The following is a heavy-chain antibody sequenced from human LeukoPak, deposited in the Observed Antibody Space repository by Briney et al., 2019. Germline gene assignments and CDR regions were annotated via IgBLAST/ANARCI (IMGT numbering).Heavy chain of an antibody. J-gene: IGHJ4*02. CDR1: GFTCSSLW. D-gene: IGHD1-1*01. V-gene: IGHV3-7*01. CDR2: IKQDGSEK. CDR3: ARDRRGGYPDY. Sequence: TGGTLRHSCAASGFTCSSLWMSWVRQAPGKGLEWVANIKQDGSEKYYVDSVKGRFTTSRDNAKNSLYLQMNSLRAEDTAVYYCARDRRGGYPDYWGQGTLVTVSS.